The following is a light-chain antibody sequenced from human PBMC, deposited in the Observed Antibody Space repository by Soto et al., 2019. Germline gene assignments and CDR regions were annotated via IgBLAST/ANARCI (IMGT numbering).Light chain of an antibody. J-gene: IGKJ1*01. CDR1: QSISIW. V-gene: IGKV1-5*03. CDR2: KAS. CDR3: QQFNNFSWT. Sequence: DIQMTQSPSTLSASVGDRVTITCRASQSISIWLAWYQQKPGKAPKLLIYKASTLKSGVPSRFSGSGSGTDFTLTISSLQPDDFAAYYCQQFNNFSWTFGPRTKVEIK.